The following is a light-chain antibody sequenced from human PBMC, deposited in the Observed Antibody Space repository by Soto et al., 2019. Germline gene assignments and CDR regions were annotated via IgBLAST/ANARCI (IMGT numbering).Light chain of an antibody. CDR3: QQSYSTPRT. CDR2: AES. J-gene: IGKJ1*01. Sequence: IRMTQSPSSLSASTGDRVTITCRASQGISSYLNWYQHKPGKAPNLLIYAESSLQSGVPSRFSGRGSGTDFTLTISSLQPEDFATYYCQQSYSTPRTFGQGTKVDIK. CDR1: QGISSY. V-gene: IGKV1-39*01.